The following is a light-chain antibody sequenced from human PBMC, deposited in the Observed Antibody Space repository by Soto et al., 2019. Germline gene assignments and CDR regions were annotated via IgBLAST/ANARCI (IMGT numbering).Light chain of an antibody. CDR2: AAS. CDR3: QQYYSYPYT. Sequence: AIRMTQSPSSLSASTGDRVTITCRASQGISSYLAWYQQKPGKAPKLLIYAASTLQSGGPSRFSGSGSGTDFTLTISCLQSEDFATYYCQQYYSYPYTCGQGTKLEIK. CDR1: QGISSY. J-gene: IGKJ2*01. V-gene: IGKV1-8*01.